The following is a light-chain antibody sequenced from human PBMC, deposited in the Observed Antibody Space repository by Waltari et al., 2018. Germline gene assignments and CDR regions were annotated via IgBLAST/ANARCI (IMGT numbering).Light chain of an antibody. Sequence: DIQMTQSPSSLSASVGDRVTITCRASQSISSYLNWYQQKPGKAPKLLIYAASSLQSGVPSRFSGSGSGTEFTRTISSRQPEDCATYYCQQSYSTPLTFGGGTKVEIK. V-gene: IGKV1-39*01. CDR2: AAS. CDR3: QQSYSTPLT. J-gene: IGKJ4*01. CDR1: QSISSY.